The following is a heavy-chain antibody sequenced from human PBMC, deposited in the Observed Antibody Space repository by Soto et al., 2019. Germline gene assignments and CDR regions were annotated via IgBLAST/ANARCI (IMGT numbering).Heavy chain of an antibody. J-gene: IGHJ6*02. CDR1: GFTFSNGW. CDR3: TTEGILSDGMDV. D-gene: IGHD2-15*01. V-gene: IGHV3-15*07. Sequence: EVQLVESGGGLVKPGGSLRLSCAASGFTFSNGWMNWVRQAPGKGLEWVGRIKSKTDGGTTDYAAPVKGRFTISRDDSKNTLYLQMNSLKIEDTAVYYCTTEGILSDGMDVWGQGTTVTVSS. CDR2: IKSKTDGGTT.